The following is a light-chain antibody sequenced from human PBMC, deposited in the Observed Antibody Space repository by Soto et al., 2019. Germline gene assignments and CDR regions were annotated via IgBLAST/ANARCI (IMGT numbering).Light chain of an antibody. V-gene: IGKV3-11*01. CDR3: QQRNDWVT. CDR1: QSIRTY. CDR2: DAS. Sequence: EIVLTHSPATLALSTGERATLSCSASQSIRTYLAWYQQKPGQAPRLLIYDASNRSTGIPPTFSGSGSGTDFILTLSSLAPEYSGVYYCQQRNDWVTFGGGTKGAIK. J-gene: IGKJ4*01.